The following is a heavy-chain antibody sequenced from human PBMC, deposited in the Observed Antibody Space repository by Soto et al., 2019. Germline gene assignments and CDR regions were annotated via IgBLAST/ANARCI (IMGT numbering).Heavy chain of an antibody. CDR1: GGSISRSTYY. D-gene: IGHD2-2*02. V-gene: IGHV4-39*01. CDR2: IYYSGST. CDR3: ARQVPAAIRLGWFDP. Sequence: SETLSLTCTASGGSISRSTYYWGWIRQPPGKGLEWIGSIYYSGSTYYRPSLKSRVTISVDTSKNQFSLKLSSVTAADTAVYYCARQVPAAIRLGWFDPWGQGTLVTVSS. J-gene: IGHJ5*02.